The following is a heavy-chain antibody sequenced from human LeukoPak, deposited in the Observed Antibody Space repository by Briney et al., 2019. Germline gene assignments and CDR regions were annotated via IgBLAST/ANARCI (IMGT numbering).Heavy chain of an antibody. Sequence: ASVKVSCKASGYTFTSYYMHWVRQAPGQGLEWMGIINPSGGSTSYAQKFQGRVTMTRDTSISTAYMELSRLRSDDTAVYYCARVLLVTDAFDIWGQGTMVTVSS. V-gene: IGHV1-46*01. CDR2: INPSGGST. J-gene: IGHJ3*02. D-gene: IGHD4-23*01. CDR1: GYTFTSYY. CDR3: ARVLLVTDAFDI.